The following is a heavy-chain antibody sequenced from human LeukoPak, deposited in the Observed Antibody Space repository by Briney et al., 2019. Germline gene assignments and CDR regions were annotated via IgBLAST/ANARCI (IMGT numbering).Heavy chain of an antibody. J-gene: IGHJ3*02. D-gene: IGHD3-9*01. Sequence: GGSLRLSCAASGFTFSTYAMSWVRQAPGKGLEWVSGISGSGVSTYYADSVKGRFTISRDNSKNTLYLQMNSLRAEDTAVYYCARGSILTGYQDAFDIWGQGTMVTVSS. V-gene: IGHV3-23*01. CDR1: GFTFSTYA. CDR2: ISGSGVST. CDR3: ARGSILTGYQDAFDI.